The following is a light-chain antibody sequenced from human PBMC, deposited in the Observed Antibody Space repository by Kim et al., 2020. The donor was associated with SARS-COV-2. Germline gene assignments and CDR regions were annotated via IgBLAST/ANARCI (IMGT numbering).Light chain of an antibody. V-gene: IGLV1-44*01. J-gene: IGLJ3*02. Sequence: QRVTISCSGSRSNIGNNAVNWYHQLPGTAPKLLIYSDNQRPSGVPDRFSGSRSGTSASLAISGLQSEDEAHYYCAAWDDSLNGLWVFGGGTKVTVL. CDR2: SDN. CDR1: RSNIGNNA. CDR3: AAWDDSLNGLWV.